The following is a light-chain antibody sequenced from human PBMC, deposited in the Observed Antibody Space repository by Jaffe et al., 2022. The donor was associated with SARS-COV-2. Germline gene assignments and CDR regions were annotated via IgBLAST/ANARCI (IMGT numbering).Light chain of an antibody. J-gene: IGKJ1*01. CDR1: QGIGND. CDR2: AAS. CDR3: LQDHNYPWT. Sequence: AIQMTQSPSSLSASVGDRVTITCRASQGIGNDLVWYQHRPGKAPKLLIYAASSLQSGVPPRFSGSGSGTDFTLTISSLQPEDFASYYCLQDHNYPWTFGQGTKVEI. V-gene: IGKV1-6*01.